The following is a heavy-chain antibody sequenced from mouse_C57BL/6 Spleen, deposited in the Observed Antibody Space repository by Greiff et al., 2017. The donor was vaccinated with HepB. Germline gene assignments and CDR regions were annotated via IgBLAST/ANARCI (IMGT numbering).Heavy chain of an antibody. CDR3: ARSTVVAGRGFAY. CDR2: IYPGGGYT. Sequence: VQGVESGAELVRPGTSVKMSCKASGYTFTNYWIGWAKQRPGHGLEWIGDIYPGGGYTNYNEKFKGKATLTADKSSSTAYMQFSSLTSEDSAIYYCARSTVVAGRGFAYWGQGTLVTVSA. D-gene: IGHD1-1*01. J-gene: IGHJ3*01. V-gene: IGHV1-63*01. CDR1: GYTFTNYW.